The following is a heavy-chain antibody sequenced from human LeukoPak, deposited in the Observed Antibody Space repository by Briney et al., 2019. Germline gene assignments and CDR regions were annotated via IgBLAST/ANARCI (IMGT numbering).Heavy chain of an antibody. D-gene: IGHD3-10*01. Sequence: PGGSLRLSCSASGFTFSRYAMHWVRQAPGKGLEYVSAISSNGGSTYYADSVKGRFTISRDNSRNTLHLQMSSLRVEDTAVYYCVKDSSSGSYLDYWGQGTLVTVSS. CDR3: VKDSSSGSYLDY. J-gene: IGHJ4*02. CDR1: GFTFSRYA. V-gene: IGHV3-64D*06. CDR2: ISSNGGST.